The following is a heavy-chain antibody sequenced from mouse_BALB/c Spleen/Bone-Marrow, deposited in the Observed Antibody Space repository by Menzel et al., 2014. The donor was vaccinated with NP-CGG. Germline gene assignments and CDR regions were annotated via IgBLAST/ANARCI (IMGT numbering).Heavy chain of an antibody. CDR3: ARNEGLREDYAMDY. J-gene: IGHJ4*01. CDR2: IWSGGST. D-gene: IGHD2-4*01. Sequence: LVRRFQGKGLEWLGVIWSGGSTDYNAAFISRLSISKDNSKSKVFFKMNSLQADDTAIYYCARNEGLREDYAMDYWGQGTSVTVSS. V-gene: IGHV2-4-1*01.